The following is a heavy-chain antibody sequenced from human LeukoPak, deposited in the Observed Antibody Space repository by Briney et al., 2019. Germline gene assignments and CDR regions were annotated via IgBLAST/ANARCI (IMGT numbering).Heavy chain of an antibody. Sequence: PSETLSLTCTVSGYSISSGYYWGWIRQPPGKGLEWIGNIYHSGSTYYNPSLKSRAAISVDTYKNQFSLKLSSVIAADTAVYYCAREKGDNYESSGYVDYWGQGTLVTVSS. D-gene: IGHD3-22*01. CDR2: IYHSGST. CDR1: GYSISSGYY. CDR3: AREKGDNYESSGYVDY. V-gene: IGHV4-38-2*02. J-gene: IGHJ4*02.